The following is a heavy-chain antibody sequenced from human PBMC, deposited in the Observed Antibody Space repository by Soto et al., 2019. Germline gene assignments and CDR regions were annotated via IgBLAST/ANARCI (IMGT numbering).Heavy chain of an antibody. V-gene: IGHV4-59*08. CDR2: IYYSGST. J-gene: IGHJ4*02. CDR1: YGNSGNHD. Sequence: THPLPNTVVYGNSGNHDGRRIMKTTEKGLEWIGYIYYSGSTKYKPSLKSRVTISVDTSKNQFSLKVSSATAADTAVYYCARHANRNYGLYFLDYLGLGAPVTVSS. CDR3: ARHANRNYGLYFLDY. D-gene: IGHD4-4*01.